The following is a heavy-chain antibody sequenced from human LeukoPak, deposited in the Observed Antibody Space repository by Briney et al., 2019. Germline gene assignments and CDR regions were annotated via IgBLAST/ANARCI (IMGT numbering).Heavy chain of an antibody. CDR2: YYGGRT. Sequence: SETLSLTPTVSGDSITRDYWSWIRHSPGKGLEWIGYYGGRTTYNPSLKSRVTMSVYTSKNQFSLKLTSVTAADTAVYYCARYDHAPSYYYYYMDVWGKGTTVTVPS. CDR1: GDSITRDY. J-gene: IGHJ6*03. D-gene: IGHD1-14*01. V-gene: IGHV4-59*01. CDR3: ARYDHAPSYYYYYMDV.